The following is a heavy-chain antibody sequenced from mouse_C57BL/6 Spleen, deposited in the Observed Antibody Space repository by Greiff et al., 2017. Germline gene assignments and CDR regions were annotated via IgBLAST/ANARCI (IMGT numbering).Heavy chain of an antibody. Sequence: EVQLQQSGAELVKPGASVKLSCTASGFNIKDYYMHWVKQRPEQGLEWIGRIDPEDGETKYAPKFPGKATITADTSSNTAYLRLSSLTSEDTAVYYCARELTGTEGVDYWGQGTTLTVSS. CDR2: IDPEDGET. CDR3: ARELTGTEGVDY. D-gene: IGHD4-1*01. J-gene: IGHJ2*01. CDR1: GFNIKDYY. V-gene: IGHV14-2*01.